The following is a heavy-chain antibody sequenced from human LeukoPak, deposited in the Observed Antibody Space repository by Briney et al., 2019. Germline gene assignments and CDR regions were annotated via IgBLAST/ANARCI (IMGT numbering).Heavy chain of an antibody. J-gene: IGHJ4*02. D-gene: IGHD6-13*01. CDR1: GGSISSGSYY. V-gene: IGHV4-61*02. CDR2: VYTSGST. Sequence: PSETLSLTCTVSGGSISSGSYYWSWIRQPAGKGLEWIGRVYTSGSTNYNPSLKSRVTISVDTSKNQFSLKLRSVTAADTAVYFCASVGIKAAVPSDYWGQGTLVTVSS. CDR3: ASVGIKAAVPSDY.